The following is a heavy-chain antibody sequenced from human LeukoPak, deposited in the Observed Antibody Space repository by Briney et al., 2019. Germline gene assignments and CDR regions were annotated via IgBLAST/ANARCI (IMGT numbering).Heavy chain of an antibody. CDR3: AKDMSDYTNFPDV. D-gene: IGHD4-11*01. CDR2: ISGGGGST. J-gene: IGHJ6*02. Sequence: PGGSLRLSCAASGFTFRSYAMIWVRQAPGKGLEWVSTISGGGGSTFYADSVKGRFTIFRVNSKNTLYLQMNSLRAEDTAIYYCAKDMSDYTNFPDVWGQGTTVTVSS. CDR1: GFTFRSYA. V-gene: IGHV3-23*01.